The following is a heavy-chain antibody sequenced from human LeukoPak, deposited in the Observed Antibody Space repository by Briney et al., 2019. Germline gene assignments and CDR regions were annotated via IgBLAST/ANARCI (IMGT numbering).Heavy chain of an antibody. V-gene: IGHV1-46*01. CDR3: ARVGAGSAFDI. CDR2: INPGGGDT. J-gene: IGHJ3*02. CDR1: GFTLINYY. D-gene: IGHD3-10*01. Sequence: ASVTVSCKASGFTLINYYMHWVRQAPGQGLQWMGMINPGGGDTTYAQRFQGRVTMTRDLSTTTVFMELSSLRSADTAVYYCARVGAGSAFDIWGQGTMVTVSS.